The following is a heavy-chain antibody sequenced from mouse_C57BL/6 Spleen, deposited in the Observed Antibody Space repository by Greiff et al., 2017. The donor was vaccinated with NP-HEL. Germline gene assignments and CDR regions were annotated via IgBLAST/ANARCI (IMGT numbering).Heavy chain of an antibody. CDR1: GFTFSSYA. Sequence: LQESGGGLVKPGGSLKLSCAASGFTFSSYAMSWVRQTPEKRLEWVATISDGGSYTYYPDNVKGRFTISRDNAKNNLYLQMSHLKSEDTAMYYCARDRATVAFDYWGQGTTLTVSS. CDR3: ARDRATVAFDY. V-gene: IGHV5-4*01. J-gene: IGHJ2*01. D-gene: IGHD1-1*01. CDR2: ISDGGSYT.